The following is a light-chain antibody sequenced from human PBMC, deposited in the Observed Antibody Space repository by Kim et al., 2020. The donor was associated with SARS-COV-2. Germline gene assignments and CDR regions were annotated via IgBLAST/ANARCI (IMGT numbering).Light chain of an antibody. V-gene: IGLV1-44*01. CDR3: AVWDDSLNGWV. CDR1: SSNIGRRT. Sequence: GQRVSISWSGSSSNIGRRTVNWYQHLPGTAPNLLVYSDDQRPAGVPDRFFGSKSGTSASLAISGLQSDDEADYYCAVWDDSLNGWVFGGGTQLTVL. J-gene: IGLJ3*02. CDR2: SDD.